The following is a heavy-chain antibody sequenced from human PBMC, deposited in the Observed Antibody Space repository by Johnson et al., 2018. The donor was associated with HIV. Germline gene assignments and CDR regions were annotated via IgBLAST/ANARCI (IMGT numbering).Heavy chain of an antibody. CDR1: GFTFSSYG. J-gene: IGHJ3*02. CDR3: AKGVITMIVVATDAFAI. CDR2: IRYDGSNK. Sequence: QMQLVESGGGVVQPGGSLRLSCAASGFTFSSYGMHWVRQAPGKGLEWVAFIRYDGSNKYYADSVKGRFPISRDNSKNTLYLQMNSLRGEDTAVYHCAKGVITMIVVATDAFAIWGQGTMVTVSS. D-gene: IGHD3-22*01. V-gene: IGHV3-30*02.